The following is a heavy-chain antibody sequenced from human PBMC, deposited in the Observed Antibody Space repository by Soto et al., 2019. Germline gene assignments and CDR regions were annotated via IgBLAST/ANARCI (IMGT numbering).Heavy chain of an antibody. Sequence: ASVKVXCKXPGXTFTSYGISWVRQAPGQGLEWMGWISAYNGNTNYAQKLQGRVTMTTDTSTSTAYMELRSLRSDDTAVYYCARESSSSCHDYWGQGTLVTVSS. D-gene: IGHD6-13*01. CDR1: GXTFTSYG. CDR2: ISAYNGNT. J-gene: IGHJ4*02. CDR3: ARESSSSCHDY. V-gene: IGHV1-18*01.